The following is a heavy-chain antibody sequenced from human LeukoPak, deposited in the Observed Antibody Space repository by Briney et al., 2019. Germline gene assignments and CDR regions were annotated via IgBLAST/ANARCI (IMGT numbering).Heavy chain of an antibody. CDR3: VKDRGATVAGTGGFDY. D-gene: IGHD6-19*01. J-gene: IGHJ4*02. Sequence: GGSLRLSCSASGFTFSSYAMHWVRQAPGKGLEYVSGISSNGDSPYYADSVKGRFTISGDNSKNTLYVQMSSLRAEDTAVYYCVKDRGATVAGTGGFDYWGQGTLVTVSS. CDR2: ISSNGDSP. V-gene: IGHV3-64*05. CDR1: GFTFSSYA.